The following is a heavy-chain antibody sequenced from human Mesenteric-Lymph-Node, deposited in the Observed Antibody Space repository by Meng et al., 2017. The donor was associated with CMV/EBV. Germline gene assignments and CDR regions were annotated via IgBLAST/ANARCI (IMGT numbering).Heavy chain of an antibody. CDR1: GFTFDDYA. V-gene: IGHV3-9*01. J-gene: IGHJ4*02. Sequence: SLKISCAASGFTFDDYAMHWVRQAPGKGLEWVSGISWNSGSIGYADSVKGRFTISRDNAKNSLYLQMNNLRPEDTAIYYCARRSRDGYNFDYWGQGTLVTVSS. CDR3: ARRSRDGYNFDY. D-gene: IGHD5-24*01. CDR2: ISWNSGSI.